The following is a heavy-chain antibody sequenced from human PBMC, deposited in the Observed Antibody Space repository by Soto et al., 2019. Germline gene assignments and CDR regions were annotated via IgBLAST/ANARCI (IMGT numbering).Heavy chain of an antibody. J-gene: IGHJ6*02. Sequence: SETLSLTCTVSGGSISSGGYYWSWIRQPPGKGLEWIGYIYYSGSTNYNPSLKSRVTISVDTSKNQFSLKLSSVTAADTAVYYCASYDSRYYYYGMHVWCPGPTVTV. D-gene: IGHD3-22*01. CDR2: IYYSGST. V-gene: IGHV4-61*08. CDR3: ASYDSRYYYYGMHV. CDR1: GGSISSGGYY.